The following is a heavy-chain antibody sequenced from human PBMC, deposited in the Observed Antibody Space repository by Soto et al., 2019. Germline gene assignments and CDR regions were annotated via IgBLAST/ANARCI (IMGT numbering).Heavy chain of an antibody. D-gene: IGHD2-21*01. CDR3: ARVFPDCWVEPGGVRGYLDT. J-gene: IGHJ4*02. Sequence: QVQLVQSGAEVKEPGSAVKVSCKAPADSFSSYGISWVRQAPGQGLEWMGGIIPIFGTTNYAEKFQGRVTITADESTNTAYMELSSLRSEDTALYYCARVFPDCWVEPGGVRGYLDTWGRGTLVTVSS. CDR2: IIPIFGTT. V-gene: IGHV1-69*01. CDR1: ADSFSSYG.